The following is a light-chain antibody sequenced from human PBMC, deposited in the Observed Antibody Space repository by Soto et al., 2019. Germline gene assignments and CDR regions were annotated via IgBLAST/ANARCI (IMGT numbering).Light chain of an antibody. CDR2: QVS. CDR3: VEGTHWSWT. V-gene: IGKV2-30*01. CDR1: QGLVYSDGNTF. J-gene: IGKJ1*01. Sequence: DVVMTQAPLSLSVTLGQPASISCRSSQGLVYSDGNTFLNWFHQRPGQSPRRLIYQVSNRDSGVPDRFSGSRSGTDYTLTISRVEVEVAGIYYGVEGTHWSWTFGEGTKVEIK.